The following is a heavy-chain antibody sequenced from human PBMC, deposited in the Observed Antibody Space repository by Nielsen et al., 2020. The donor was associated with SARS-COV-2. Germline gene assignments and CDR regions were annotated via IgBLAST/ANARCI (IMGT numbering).Heavy chain of an antibody. J-gene: IGHJ2*01. CDR1: GFSFTSYS. V-gene: IGHV3-21*06. Sequence: GESLKISCAASGFSFTSYSMNWVRQAPGKGLEWVAAITWSGAYMYYADSVRGRFTVSRDNAENSLYLQMNSLRDEDTAVYYCARDQDGGAATSNWYFDLWGRGTLVIVSS. CDR2: ITWSGAYM. D-gene: IGHD6-25*01. CDR3: ARDQDGGAATSNWYFDL.